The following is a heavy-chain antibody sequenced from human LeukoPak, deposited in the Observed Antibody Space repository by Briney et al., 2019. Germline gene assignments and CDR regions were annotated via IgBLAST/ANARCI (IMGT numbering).Heavy chain of an antibody. Sequence: GESLRLSCAASGFTFRSYGIHWVRQAPGKGLEWVAVISYDGSNKNYAVSVKGRFTISRDNSKNTVFLQMNSLRAEDTAVYYCAKDRGAVAGVMDVWGKGTTVTVSS. CDR1: GFTFRSYG. D-gene: IGHD6-19*01. CDR2: ISYDGSNK. CDR3: AKDRGAVAGVMDV. J-gene: IGHJ6*03. V-gene: IGHV3-30*18.